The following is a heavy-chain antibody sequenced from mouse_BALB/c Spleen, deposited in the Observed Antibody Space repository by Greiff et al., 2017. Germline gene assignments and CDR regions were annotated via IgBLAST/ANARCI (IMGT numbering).Heavy chain of an antibody. Sequence: QVQLQQSAAELARPGASVKMSCKASGYTFTSYTMHWVKQRPGQGLEWIGYINPSSGYTEYNQKFKDKTTLTADKSSSTAYMQLSSLTSEDSAVYYCARKAMITTAMDYWGQGTSVTVSS. CDR1: GYTFTSYT. V-gene: IGHV1-4*02. CDR3: ARKAMITTAMDY. D-gene: IGHD2-4*01. CDR2: INPSSGYT. J-gene: IGHJ4*01.